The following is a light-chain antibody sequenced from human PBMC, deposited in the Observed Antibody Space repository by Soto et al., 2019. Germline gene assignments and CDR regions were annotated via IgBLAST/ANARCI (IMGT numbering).Light chain of an antibody. Sequence: QSALTQPPSVSGSPGQSITISCTGSSSDVGADNYVPWYQQHPGKAPKLMIYDVSNRPSGVSNGFSGSKSGNPASLTISGVDAADEADHSCSRYVSSRTLVFGGGTKLTVL. J-gene: IGLJ3*02. CDR1: SSDVGADNY. V-gene: IGLV2-14*01. CDR2: DVS. CDR3: SRYVSSRTLV.